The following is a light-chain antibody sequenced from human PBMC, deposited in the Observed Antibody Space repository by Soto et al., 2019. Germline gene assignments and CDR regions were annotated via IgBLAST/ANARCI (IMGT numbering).Light chain of an antibody. Sequence: EIVLTQSPGTLSLSPGERATLSCRASESVSDNYFAWYQQRSGQAPRLVIYGASSRASAVPDRFSGSRSGADFTLTISRLEPEDLAVYYCQQYGSSPLTFGGGTKVEIK. J-gene: IGKJ4*01. V-gene: IGKV3-20*01. CDR2: GAS. CDR3: QQYGSSPLT. CDR1: ESVSDNY.